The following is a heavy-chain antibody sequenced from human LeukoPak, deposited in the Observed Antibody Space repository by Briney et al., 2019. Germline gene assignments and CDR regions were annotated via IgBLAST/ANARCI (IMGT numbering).Heavy chain of an antibody. CDR2: IYYSGST. V-gene: IGHV4-39*01. Sequence: SETLSLTCTVSGVSISSSSYYWGWIRQPPGKGLEWIGGIYYSGSTYYNPSLKSRVTISVDTSKNQFSLKLSSVTAADTAMYYCARVDYGDSPHFDYWGQGTLVTVSS. CDR3: ARVDYGDSPHFDY. D-gene: IGHD4-17*01. CDR1: GVSISSSSYY. J-gene: IGHJ4*02.